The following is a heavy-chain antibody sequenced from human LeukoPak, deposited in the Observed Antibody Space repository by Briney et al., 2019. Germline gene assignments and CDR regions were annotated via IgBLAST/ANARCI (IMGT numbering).Heavy chain of an antibody. CDR1: VFTFSSYG. D-gene: IGHD1-26*01. CDR2: IQFDGSYK. CDR3: AKGPIVGTFDY. V-gene: IGHV3-30*02. J-gene: IGHJ4*02. Sequence: GGSLRLSCAASVFTFSSYGMHWVRQAPGKGLEWVAFIQFDGSYKYYADFVKGRFTISRDNSKNTLYLQMNSLRVEDTAVYYCAKGPIVGTFDYWGQGTLVTVSS.